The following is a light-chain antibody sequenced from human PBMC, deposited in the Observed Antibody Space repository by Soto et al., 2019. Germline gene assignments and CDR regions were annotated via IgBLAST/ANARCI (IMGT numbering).Light chain of an antibody. CDR3: QKYGSSGT. J-gene: IGKJ1*01. CDR2: GAS. CDR1: QSVRNNY. V-gene: IGKV3-20*01. Sequence: EIVLTQSPGTLSLSPGXRATLSCRASQSVRNNYLAWYQQKPGQAPRLLIYGASNRATGIPDRFSGSGSGTDFTLTISRLEPEDFAVYYCQKYGSSGTFGQGTKEDIK.